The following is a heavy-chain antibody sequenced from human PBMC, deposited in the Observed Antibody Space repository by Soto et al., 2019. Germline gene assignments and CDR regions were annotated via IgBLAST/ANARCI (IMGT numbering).Heavy chain of an antibody. J-gene: IGHJ5*02. CDR1: GGSISSYY. CDR2: IYYSGST. V-gene: IGHV4-59*01. CDR3: ARQLGYCSTTSCYPWFDP. Sequence: SETLSLTCTVSGGSISSYYWSWIQQPPGKGLEWIGYIYYSGSTNYNPSLKSRVTMSVDTSKNQFSLKLSSVTAADTAVYFCARQLGYCSTTSCYPWFDPWGQGTLVTVSS. D-gene: IGHD2-2*01.